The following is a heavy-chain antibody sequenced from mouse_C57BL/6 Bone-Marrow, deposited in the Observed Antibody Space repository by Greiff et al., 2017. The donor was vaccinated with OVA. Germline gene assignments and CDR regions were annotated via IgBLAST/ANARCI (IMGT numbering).Heavy chain of an antibody. CDR1: GFNIKDDY. V-gene: IGHV14-4*01. J-gene: IGHJ2*01. Sequence: EVQLQQSGAELVWPGVSLKLSCTASGFNIKDDYMHWVKERPEQGLEWIGWIDPENGDTEYASKFQGKATITADTSSKTVYLHLSSLTSEDTAVYCCTTYRYWGQGTTLAVSS. CDR3: TTYRY. CDR2: IDPENGDT.